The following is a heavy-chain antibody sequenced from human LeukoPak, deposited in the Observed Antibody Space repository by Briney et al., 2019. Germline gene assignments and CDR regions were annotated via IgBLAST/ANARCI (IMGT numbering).Heavy chain of an antibody. D-gene: IGHD3-16*01. CDR1: GYTFTSYA. Sequence: GASVKVSCKASGYTFTSYAMHWVRQAPGQRLEWMGWINAGNGNTKYSQKFQGRVTITRDTSASTAYMELSSLRSEDTAVYYCARGLGDSEDSYFDYWGQGTLVTVSS. CDR2: INAGNGNT. CDR3: ARGLGDSEDSYFDY. J-gene: IGHJ4*02. V-gene: IGHV1-3*01.